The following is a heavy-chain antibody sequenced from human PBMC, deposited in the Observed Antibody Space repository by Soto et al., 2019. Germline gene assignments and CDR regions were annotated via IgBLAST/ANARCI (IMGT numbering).Heavy chain of an antibody. D-gene: IGHD3-9*01. CDR2: ISGSGGST. CDR3: AKEVRNDILPLMDV. Sequence: PGGSLRLSCAASGVTFSSYAMSWVRQAPGKGLEWVSAISGSGGSTYYADSVKGRFTISRDNSKNTLYLQMNSLRAEDTAVYYCAKEVRNDILPLMDVWGQGTTVTVSS. CDR1: GVTFSSYA. V-gene: IGHV3-23*01. J-gene: IGHJ6*02.